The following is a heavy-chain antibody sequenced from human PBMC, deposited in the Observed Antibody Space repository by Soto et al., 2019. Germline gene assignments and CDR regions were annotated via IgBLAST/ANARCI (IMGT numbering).Heavy chain of an antibody. V-gene: IGHV3-11*01. CDR1: GFIFSDYH. J-gene: IGHJ6*03. CDR3: ARYFFITPPQRYYLLAC. CDR2: ISGSGKTQ. D-gene: IGHD1-1*01. Sequence: GGSLRLSCAASGFIFSDYHMTWIRQAPGKGLEWLSYISGSGKTQYYADSVKGRFTISRDNAKKALFLQLNSLRDEDTAVYYCARYFFITPPQRYYLLACSAKGTTVPVSS.